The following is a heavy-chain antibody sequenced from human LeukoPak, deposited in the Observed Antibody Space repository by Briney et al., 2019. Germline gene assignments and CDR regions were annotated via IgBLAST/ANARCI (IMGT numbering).Heavy chain of an antibody. Sequence: SETLSLTCTVSGGSISSYYWSWIRQPPGKGLEWIRYIYYSGSTNYNPSLKSRVTISVDTSKNQFSLKLSSVTAADTAVYYCARQGLGEFRDAFDIWGQGTMVTVSS. CDR3: ARQGLGEFRDAFDI. CDR1: GGSISSYY. V-gene: IGHV4-59*01. D-gene: IGHD3-16*01. CDR2: IYYSGST. J-gene: IGHJ3*02.